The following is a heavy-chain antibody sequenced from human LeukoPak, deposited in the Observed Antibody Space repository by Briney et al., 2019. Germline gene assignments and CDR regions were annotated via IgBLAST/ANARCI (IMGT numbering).Heavy chain of an antibody. V-gene: IGHV3-23*01. J-gene: IGHJ4*02. CDR2: ISGSGGST. CDR1: GFTFSSSY. CDR3: AKEYSSGPRGYFDY. D-gene: IGHD6-19*01. Sequence: GGSLRLSCVASGFTFSSSYMSWVRQAPGKGLEWVSAISGSGGSTYYADSVKGRFTISRDNSKNTLYLHMNSLRAEGAAVYYCAKEYSSGPRGYFDYWGQGTLVTVSS.